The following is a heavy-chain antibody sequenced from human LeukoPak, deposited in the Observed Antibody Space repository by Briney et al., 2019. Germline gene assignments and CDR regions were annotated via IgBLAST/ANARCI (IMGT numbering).Heavy chain of an antibody. CDR1: GGPISSYY. D-gene: IGHD3-16*01. J-gene: IGHJ4*02. CDR3: ARDWGPGYYFDY. CDR2: IYYSGST. Sequence: PSETLSLTCTVSGGPISSYYWSWVRQPPGKGLEWIGYIYYSGSTNYNPYLKSRVTISVEASRNQFSLKLSFVTAADTAVYYCARDWGPGYYFDYWGEGTLVTVS. V-gene: IGHV4-59*01.